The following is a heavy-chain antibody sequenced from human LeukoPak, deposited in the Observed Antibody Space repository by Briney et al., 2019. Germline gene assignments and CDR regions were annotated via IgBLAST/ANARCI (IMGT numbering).Heavy chain of an antibody. CDR1: GCTFSRLA. CDR2: IIPIVNIA. Sequence: SVKDSFKASGCTFSRLANSWVRQAPGQGLEWMGRIIPIVNIANYAQKFQGRVTITADKSTRTAYIELSSLPSEHTAVYYCAGEPCTNGVCYDASWGKGTLVTVS. D-gene: IGHD2-8*01. V-gene: IGHV1-69*04. J-gene: IGHJ5*02. CDR3: AGEPCTNGVCYDAS.